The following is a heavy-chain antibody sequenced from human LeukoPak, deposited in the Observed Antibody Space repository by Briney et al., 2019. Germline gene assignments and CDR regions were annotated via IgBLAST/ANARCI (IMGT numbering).Heavy chain of an antibody. D-gene: IGHD7-27*01. CDR1: GFTFTAYY. Sequence: ASVKVSFKASGFTFTAYYMHWVRQAPGQGLEWMGWINPNNGGTNYAQKFQGRVTMTRDTSISTAYMELSRLRSDDTAVYYCARGPHWDPHFGYWGQGTLVTVSS. CDR3: ARGPHWDPHFGY. J-gene: IGHJ4*02. V-gene: IGHV1-2*02. CDR2: INPNNGGT.